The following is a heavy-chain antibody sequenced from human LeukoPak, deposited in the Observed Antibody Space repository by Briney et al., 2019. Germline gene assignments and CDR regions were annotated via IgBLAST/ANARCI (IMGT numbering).Heavy chain of an antibody. J-gene: IGHJ4*02. CDR3: ARDQSSSSWFHFDY. CDR2: IIPIFGTA. V-gene: IGHV1-69*05. Sequence: SVKVSCKASGGTFSSYAISWVRQAPGQGLEWMGGIIPIFGTANYAQKFQGRVTITRDTSASTAYMELSSLRSEDTAVYYCARDQSSSSWFHFDYWGQGTLVTVSS. D-gene: IGHD6-13*01. CDR1: GGTFSSYA.